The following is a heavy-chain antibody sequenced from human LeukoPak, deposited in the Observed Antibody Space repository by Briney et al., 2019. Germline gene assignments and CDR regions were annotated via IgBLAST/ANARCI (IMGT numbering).Heavy chain of an antibody. J-gene: IGHJ4*02. V-gene: IGHV3-23*01. D-gene: IGHD3-22*01. Sequence: GGSLRLSCAASGFTFSSYGMSWVRQAPGKGLEWVSAISGSGGSTYYADSVKGRFTISRDNSKSTLYLQMNSLRAEDTAVYYCAKDLVPDYYDSSGYPLDYWGQGTLVTVSS. CDR1: GFTFSSYG. CDR3: AKDLVPDYYDSSGYPLDY. CDR2: ISGSGGST.